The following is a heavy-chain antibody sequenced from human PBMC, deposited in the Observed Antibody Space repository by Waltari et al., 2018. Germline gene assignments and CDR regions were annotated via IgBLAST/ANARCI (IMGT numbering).Heavy chain of an antibody. CDR3: ARSTRRAYYYYGMDV. V-gene: IGHV4-34*01. CDR2: INHSVST. CDR1: GGSFSGSY. Sequence: QVQLQQWGAGLLKPSETLSLTCAVYGGSFSGSYWSWIRQPPGKGLEWIGEINHSVSTNCNPSLKRRVTISVDTSKNKFSLKLSSVTAADTAVYYCARSTRRAYYYYGMDVWGQGTTVTVSS. J-gene: IGHJ6*02.